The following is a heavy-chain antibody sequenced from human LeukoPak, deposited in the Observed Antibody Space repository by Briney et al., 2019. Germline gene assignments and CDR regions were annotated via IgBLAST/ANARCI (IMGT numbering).Heavy chain of an antibody. CDR1: GGSFSSSTYY. D-gene: IGHD3-10*01. V-gene: IGHV4-39*01. Sequence: SEPLSLTCTVSGGSFSSSTYYWAWIRQPPGKGLEWTGSIHYSGSTYYSPALKSRVTRSVDTSKNQFSLNLSSVTAADTAVYYCARLGGYYAPPDWGGEGTLVTVPS. J-gene: IGHJ4*02. CDR2: IHYSGST. CDR3: ARLGGYYAPPDW.